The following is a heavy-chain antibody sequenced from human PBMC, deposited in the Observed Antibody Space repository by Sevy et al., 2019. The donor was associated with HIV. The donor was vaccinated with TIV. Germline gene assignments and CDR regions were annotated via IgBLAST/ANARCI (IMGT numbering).Heavy chain of an antibody. J-gene: IGHJ6*02. Sequence: GGSLRLSCAASGFIFSTYTMTWVRQAPGKGLEWVSGISGSGGSTYYTDSLKGRFTIFRDNSKNTVYLQMNSLRAEDTAVYYCAKGDRTFYGLDVWGQRTTVTVSS. CDR2: ISGSGGST. CDR1: GFIFSTYT. CDR3: AKGDRTFYGLDV. V-gene: IGHV3-23*01. D-gene: IGHD2-15*01.